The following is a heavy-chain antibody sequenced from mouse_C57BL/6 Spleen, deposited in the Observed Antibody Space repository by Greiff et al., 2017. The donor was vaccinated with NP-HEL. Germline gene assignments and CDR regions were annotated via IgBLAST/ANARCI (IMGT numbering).Heavy chain of an antibody. D-gene: IGHD2-4*01. CDR2: INPYNGGT. Sequence: EVQLQQSGPVLVKPGASVKMSCKASGYTFTDYYMNWVKQSHGKSLEWIGVINPYNGGTSYNQKFKGKATLTVDKSSSTAYMELNSLTSEDSAVYYCARSYYDYDHAMDYWGQGTSVTVSS. CDR3: ARSYYDYDHAMDY. CDR1: GYTFTDYY. V-gene: IGHV1-19*01. J-gene: IGHJ4*01.